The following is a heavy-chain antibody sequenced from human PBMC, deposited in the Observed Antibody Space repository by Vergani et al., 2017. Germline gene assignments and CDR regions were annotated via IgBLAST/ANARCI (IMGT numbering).Heavy chain of an antibody. Sequence: QVQLQESGPGLVKPSQTLSLICSVSGDSISSGVYYWNWIRQHPGKGLEWIGSLSTTGGATHASHNPSLRSRVSISVDTSKSQFSLDLTAVTAADTGVYYCSRSRIYNGAGSPDYWGEGTLV. CDR3: SRSRIYNGAGSPDY. V-gene: IGHV4-61*08. CDR2: LSTTGGA. J-gene: IGHJ4*02. CDR1: GDSISSGVYY. D-gene: IGHD3-10*01.